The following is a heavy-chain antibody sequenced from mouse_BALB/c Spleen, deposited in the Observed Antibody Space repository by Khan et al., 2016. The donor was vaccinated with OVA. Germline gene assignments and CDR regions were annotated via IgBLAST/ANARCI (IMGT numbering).Heavy chain of an antibody. D-gene: IGHD1-1*01. Sequence: EVKLMESGGGLVQPGGSLRLSCATSGFTFSDFYMEWVRQPPGKRLEWIAASRNKANDYTTAYSASVKGRFIVSRDTSHSILYLQMHSLRAEDTAIYYCARDYDVISYWYFDVWGAGPTVPVSS. CDR1: GFTFSDFY. V-gene: IGHV7-1*02. CDR3: ARDYDVISYWYFDV. J-gene: IGHJ1*01. CDR2: SRNKANDYTT.